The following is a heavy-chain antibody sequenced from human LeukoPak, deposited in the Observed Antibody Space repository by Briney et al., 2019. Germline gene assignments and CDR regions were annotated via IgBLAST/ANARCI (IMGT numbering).Heavy chain of an antibody. CDR3: AKDYALYCSSTSSYFFDY. D-gene: IGHD2-2*01. J-gene: IGHJ4*02. CDR2: IRYDGSNK. V-gene: IGHV3-30*02. CDR1: GFTFSIYG. Sequence: GGSLRLSCAASGFTFSIYGMHWVRQAPGKGLEWVAFIRYDGSNKYYADSVKGRFTISRDNSKNTLYLQMNSLRAEDTAVYYCAKDYALYCSSTSSYFFDYWGQGTLVTVSS.